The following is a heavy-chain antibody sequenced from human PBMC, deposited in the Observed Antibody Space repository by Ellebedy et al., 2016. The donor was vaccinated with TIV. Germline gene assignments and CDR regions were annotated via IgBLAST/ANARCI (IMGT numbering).Heavy chain of an antibody. CDR3: AKDKGSDYDFWRGRFSQDYYYGMDV. CDR1: AFTFSSFA. V-gene: IGHV3-23*01. CDR2: IGGGGST. D-gene: IGHD3-3*01. Sequence: GGSLRLSCAASAFTFSSFALSWVRQAPGKGLEWVSGIGGGGSTYYADSVKGRVTISRDNAKNSLYLQMNSLRAEDTALYYCAKDKGSDYDFWRGRFSQDYYYGMDVWGQGTTVTVSS. J-gene: IGHJ6*02.